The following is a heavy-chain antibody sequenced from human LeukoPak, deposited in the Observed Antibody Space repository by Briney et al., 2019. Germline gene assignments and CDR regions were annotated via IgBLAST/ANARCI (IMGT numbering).Heavy chain of an antibody. V-gene: IGHV1-69*04. CDR3: ARALDYYYYGMDV. CDR2: IIPILGIA. Sequence: GASVKVSCKASVGTFSSYAISWVRQAPGQGLEWMGRIIPILGIANYAQKFQGRVTITADKSTSTAHMELSSLRSEDTAVYYCARALDYYYYGMDVWGQGTTVTVSS. J-gene: IGHJ6*02. CDR1: VGTFSSYA.